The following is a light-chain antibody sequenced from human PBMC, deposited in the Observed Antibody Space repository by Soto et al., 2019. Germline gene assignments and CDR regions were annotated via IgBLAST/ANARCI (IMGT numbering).Light chain of an antibody. V-gene: IGKV3-15*01. CDR3: KQYQNLWT. J-gene: IGKJ1*01. CDR2: RAS. CDR1: QTIYSN. Sequence: IQMTQSPATLSVSPGERATLSCRASQTIYSNVAWYQQRPGQAPRLLVYRASAWATGIPARFSVSGSGTEFPLTIVSLQSEDSADYYGKQYQNLWTFGQGTKMEIK.